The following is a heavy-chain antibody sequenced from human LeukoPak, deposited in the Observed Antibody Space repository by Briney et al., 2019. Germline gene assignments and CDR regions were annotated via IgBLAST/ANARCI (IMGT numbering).Heavy chain of an antibody. CDR3: AREGALTVTKDAFDI. CDR1: GFTFSSYA. V-gene: IGHV3-23*01. CDR2: ISGSGGST. D-gene: IGHD4-17*01. J-gene: IGHJ3*02. Sequence: PGGSLRLSCAASGFTFSSYAMSWVRQAPGKGLEWVSAISGSGGSTYYADSVKGRFTISRDNAKNSLYLQMNSLRAEDTAVYYCAREGALTVTKDAFDIWGQGTMVTVSS.